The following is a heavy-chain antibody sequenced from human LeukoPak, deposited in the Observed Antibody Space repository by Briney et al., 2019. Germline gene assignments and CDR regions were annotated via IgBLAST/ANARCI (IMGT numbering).Heavy chain of an antibody. CDR3: ARAPPYCSGGSCPFDY. Sequence: ASVKVSCKASGYTFTGYYMHWVRQAPGQGLEWMGWINLNSGGTNYAQKFQGRVTMTRDTSISTAYMELSRLRSDDTAVYYCARAPPYCSGGSCPFDYWGQGTLVTVSS. D-gene: IGHD2-15*01. CDR1: GYTFTGYY. J-gene: IGHJ4*02. CDR2: INLNSGGT. V-gene: IGHV1-2*02.